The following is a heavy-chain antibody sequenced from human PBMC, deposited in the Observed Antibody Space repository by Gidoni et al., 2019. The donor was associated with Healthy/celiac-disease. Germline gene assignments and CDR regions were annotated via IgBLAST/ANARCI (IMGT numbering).Heavy chain of an antibody. CDR3: ARGGMVRGPLDY. CDR2: IYPGASVT. J-gene: IGHJ4*02. D-gene: IGHD3-10*01. CDR1: GDSVTSYW. V-gene: IGHV5-51*01. Sequence: EVQLVQSGAEVKKAGEAQKISCKGSGDSVTSYWNGWVRQMPGKGLEGMGIIYPGASVTRYSPSFQGQVTISADKSISTAYLQWSSLKASDTAMYYCARGGMVRGPLDYWGQGTLVTVSS.